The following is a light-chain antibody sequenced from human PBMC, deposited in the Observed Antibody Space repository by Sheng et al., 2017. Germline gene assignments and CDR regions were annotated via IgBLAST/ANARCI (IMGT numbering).Light chain of an antibody. V-gene: IGKV3-20*01. CDR1: QSFSSSF. J-gene: IGKJ4*01. CDR3: QQYRSSPVT. CDR2: GAS. Sequence: EIMLTQSPGTLSLSPGERAALSCRASQSFSSSFLAWYQQKPGQPPRLLIYGASNRVAGIPDRFTGRGSGAVFTLTISRLEPEDSAVYYCQQYRSSPVTFGAGPRWRSN.